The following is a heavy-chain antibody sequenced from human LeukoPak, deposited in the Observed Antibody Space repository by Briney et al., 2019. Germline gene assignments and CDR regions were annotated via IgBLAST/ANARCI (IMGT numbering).Heavy chain of an antibody. J-gene: IGHJ3*02. CDR2: ISAYNGNT. D-gene: IGHD3-9*01. CDR1: RYTLTRYG. Sequence: ASVTDSRMASRYTLTRYGISRVRAAPGQGLEWMGWISAYNGNTNYAQKLQGRVPMTTDTSASTAYMELRSLRSDDTAVYYCARDYLVLRYFDWLFNHGAFDIWGQGTMVTVSS. CDR3: ARDYLVLRYFDWLFNHGAFDI. V-gene: IGHV1-18*01.